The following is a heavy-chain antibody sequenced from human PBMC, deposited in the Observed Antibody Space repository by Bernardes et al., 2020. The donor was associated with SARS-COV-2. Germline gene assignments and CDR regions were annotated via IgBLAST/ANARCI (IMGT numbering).Heavy chain of an antibody. CDR2: IYTSGST. V-gene: IGHV4-4*07. CDR3: ARGGADFWSGHAQDDYYYMDV. Sequence: SEPLYLTCTVSGGSISSYYWSWIRQPAGKGLEWIGRIYTSGSTNYNPSLKSRVTMSVDTSKNQFSLKLSSVTAADTAVYYCARGGADFWSGHAQDDYYYMDVWGKGTTVTVSS. CDR1: GGSISSYY. D-gene: IGHD3-3*01. J-gene: IGHJ6*03.